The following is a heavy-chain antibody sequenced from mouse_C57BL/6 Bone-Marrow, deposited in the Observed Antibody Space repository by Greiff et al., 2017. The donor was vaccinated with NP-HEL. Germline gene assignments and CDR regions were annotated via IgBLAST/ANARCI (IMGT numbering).Heavy chain of an antibody. CDR2: ISSGGSYT. J-gene: IGHJ2*01. Sequence: DVMLVESGGDLVKPGGSLKLSCAASGFTFSSYGMSWVRQTPDKRLEWVATISSGGSYTYYPDSVKGRFTISRDNAKNTLYLQMSSLKSEDTAMYYCARIGVGDYWGQGTTLTVSS. CDR3: ARIGVGDY. D-gene: IGHD3-1*01. V-gene: IGHV5-6*02. CDR1: GFTFSSYG.